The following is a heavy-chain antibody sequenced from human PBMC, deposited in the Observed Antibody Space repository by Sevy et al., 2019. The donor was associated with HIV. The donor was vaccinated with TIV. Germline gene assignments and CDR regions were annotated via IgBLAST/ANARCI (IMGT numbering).Heavy chain of an antibody. V-gene: IGHV4-4*02. CDR3: ARDPDGSGSHDY. J-gene: IGHJ4*02. CDR1: GGSISSSNW. CDR2: IYHSGST. D-gene: IGHD3-10*01. Sequence: SETLSLTCAVSGGSISSSNWWSWVRQPPGKGLEWIGEIYHSGSTNYNPSLKSRVTISVDKSKNQFSLKLSSVTAADTAVYYWARDPDGSGSHDYWGQGTLVTVSS.